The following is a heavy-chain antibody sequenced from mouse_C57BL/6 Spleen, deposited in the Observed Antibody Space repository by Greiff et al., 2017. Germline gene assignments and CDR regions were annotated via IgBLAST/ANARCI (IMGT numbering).Heavy chain of an antibody. Sequence: QVQLQQSGAELVRPGTSVKMSCKASGYTFTNYWIGWAKQRPGHGLEWIGDIYPGGGYTNYNEKFKGKATLTADKSSSTAYMQFSSLTSEDSAIYYCARRHYGNPYYFDYWGPGTTLTVSS. V-gene: IGHV1-63*01. CDR1: GYTFTNYW. J-gene: IGHJ2*01. CDR3: ARRHYGNPYYFDY. D-gene: IGHD2-1*01. CDR2: IYPGGGYT.